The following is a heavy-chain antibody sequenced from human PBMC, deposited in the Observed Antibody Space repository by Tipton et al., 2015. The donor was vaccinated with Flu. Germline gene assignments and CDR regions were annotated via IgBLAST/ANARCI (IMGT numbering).Heavy chain of an antibody. V-gene: IGHV1-46*04. CDR1: GSTLSNSY. D-gene: IGHD3-22*01. J-gene: IGHJ4*02. CDR2: INPTGDRT. CDR3: ARGSSGGDS. Sequence: QLVQSGAEVQKTGASVKVSCKASGSTLSNSYMHWVRQAPGQGLEWMGIINPTGDRTTYAQKLQGRITITKDTSSSTVYMELTSLKSEDTAVYYCARGSSGGDSWGQGTLLTVSS.